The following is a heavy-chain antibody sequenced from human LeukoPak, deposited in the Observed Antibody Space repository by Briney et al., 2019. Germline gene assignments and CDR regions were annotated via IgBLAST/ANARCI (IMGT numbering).Heavy chain of an antibody. CDR2: IYRGRT. J-gene: IGHJ5*02. V-gene: IGHV4-30-2*01. CDR1: GDSISYESYY. Sequence: KTSQTLSLTCAVTGDSISYESYYWNWIRQAPGKGPEWIGNIYRGRTRLNPSYTSRVAISVDMSKSQVSLSLTSVTAADTAIYYCAGEGEYGQSYSWGQGVLVVVSA. CDR3: AGEGEYGQSYS. D-gene: IGHD4-17*01.